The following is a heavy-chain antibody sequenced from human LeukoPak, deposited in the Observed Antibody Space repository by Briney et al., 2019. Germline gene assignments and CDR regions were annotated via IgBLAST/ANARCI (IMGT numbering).Heavy chain of an antibody. CDR3: AKARWEPNFDY. V-gene: IGHV3-43*02. J-gene: IGHJ4*02. CDR2: INENGDVA. CDR1: GFTFDDYA. Sequence: GGSLRLSCAASGFTFDDYAMHWVRQGPGKSLEWVSLINENGDVAYYGDSVRGRFTVSRDNAKNSLYLQMNSLTTEDTALYYCAKARWEPNFDYWGQGTLVTVSS. D-gene: IGHD1-26*01.